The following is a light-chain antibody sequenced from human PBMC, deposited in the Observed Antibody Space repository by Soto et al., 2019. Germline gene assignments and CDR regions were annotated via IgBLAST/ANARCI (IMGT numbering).Light chain of an antibody. CDR3: QQYNNWPFS. V-gene: IGKV3-20*01. CDR1: QSVSSGY. CDR2: GAS. J-gene: IGKJ5*01. Sequence: EIVLTQSPGTLSLSPGERATLSCRASQSVSSGYLAWYQQKPGQAPRLLIYGASSRATGIPDRFSGSGSGTDFTLTISGLQSEDSAVYFCQQYNNWPFSFGQGTRLEIK.